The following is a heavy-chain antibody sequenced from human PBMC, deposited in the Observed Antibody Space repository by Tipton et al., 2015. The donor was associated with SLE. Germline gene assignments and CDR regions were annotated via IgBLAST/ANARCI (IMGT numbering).Heavy chain of an antibody. D-gene: IGHD3-3*02. CDR3: ARDLASYYGVDV. V-gene: IGHV4-4*07. J-gene: IGHJ6*02. CDR1: GGSISKYY. CDR2: IYTNGIT. Sequence: TLSLTCTVSGGSISKYYWSWIRQPPGKGLEWIGRIYTNGITKYNPSLESRVTISLDTSKNQFSLELNSVTAADTAVYYCARDLASYYGVDVWGQGTTVTVSS.